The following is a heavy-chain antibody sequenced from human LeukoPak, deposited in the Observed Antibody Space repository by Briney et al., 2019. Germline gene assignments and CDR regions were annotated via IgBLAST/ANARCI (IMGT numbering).Heavy chain of an antibody. CDR1: GGSISGRRYY. CDR3: ARRRIARRNAFDI. Sequence: SETLSLTCSVSGGSISGRRYYWGWIRQPPGRGLEWIGSIHYDGATYYNPSLKSRVTISVDTSKNQFSLKLSSVTAADTAVYYCARRRIARRNAFDIWGQGTMVTVSS. V-gene: IGHV4-39*01. CDR2: IHYDGAT. D-gene: IGHD6-13*01. J-gene: IGHJ3*02.